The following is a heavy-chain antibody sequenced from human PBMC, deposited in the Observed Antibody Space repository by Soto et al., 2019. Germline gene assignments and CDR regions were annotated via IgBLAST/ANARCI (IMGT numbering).Heavy chain of an antibody. CDR3: ARGRTVTTRLYYYGMDV. J-gene: IGHJ6*02. CDR1: GYTFTGYY. D-gene: IGHD4-17*01. V-gene: IGHV1-2*04. Sequence: ASVKVSCKASGYTFTGYYMHWVRQAPGQGLEWMGWINPNSGGTNYAQKFQGWVTMTRDTSISTAYMELSRRRSDDTAVYYCARGRTVTTRLYYYGMDVWGQGTKVTVSS. CDR2: INPNSGGT.